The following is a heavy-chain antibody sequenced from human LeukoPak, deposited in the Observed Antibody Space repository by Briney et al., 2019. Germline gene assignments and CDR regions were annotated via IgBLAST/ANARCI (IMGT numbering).Heavy chain of an antibody. CDR3: AKEGYGDYESYFDY. V-gene: IGHV3-23*01. J-gene: IGHJ4*02. CDR1: TFTFSSYS. Sequence: GGSLRLSCVASTFTFSSYSMGWVRQAPGKGLEWVSSISGSSDYIHYADSVKGRFTISRDNSKNTLYLQMNSLRAEDTAVYYCAKEGYGDYESYFDYWGQGTLVTVSS. D-gene: IGHD4-17*01. CDR2: ISGSSDYI.